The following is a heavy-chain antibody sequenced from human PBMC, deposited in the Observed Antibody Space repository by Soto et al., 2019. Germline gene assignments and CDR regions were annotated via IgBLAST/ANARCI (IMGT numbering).Heavy chain of an antibody. D-gene: IGHD6-13*01. V-gene: IGHV3-23*01. Sequence: EVQLLESGGGLVQPGGSLRLSCAASGFTFSSYAMSWVRQAPGKGLEWVSAISGSGGSTYYADSVKGRFTISRDNSKNTLYLQMNSLRAEDTAVYYCAKMLYSSSWIIRDYFDYWGQGTLVTVSS. J-gene: IGHJ4*02. CDR1: GFTFSSYA. CDR2: ISGSGGST. CDR3: AKMLYSSSWIIRDYFDY.